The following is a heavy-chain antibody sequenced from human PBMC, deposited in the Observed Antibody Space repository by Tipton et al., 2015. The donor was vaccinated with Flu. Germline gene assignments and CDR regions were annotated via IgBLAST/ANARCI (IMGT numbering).Heavy chain of an antibody. J-gene: IGHJ4*02. CDR3: ARHSSGWYGTNFDY. CDR2: IYYSGST. V-gene: IGHV4-59*08. CDR1: GGSISSYY. Sequence: TLSLTCTVSGGSISSYYWSWIRQPPGKGLEWIGYIYYSGSTNYNPSLKSRVTISVDTSKNQFSLKLSSVTAADTAVYYCARHSSGWYGTNFDYWGQGTLVTVSS. D-gene: IGHD6-19*01.